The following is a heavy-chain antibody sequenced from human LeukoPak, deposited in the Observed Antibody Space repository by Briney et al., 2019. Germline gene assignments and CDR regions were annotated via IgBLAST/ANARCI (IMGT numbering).Heavy chain of an antibody. CDR2: IYHTGSN. J-gene: IGHJ4*02. CDR1: GYSISSGHY. CDR3: VSRATFVLHFDY. D-gene: IGHD2/OR15-2a*01. Sequence: SETLSLTCSVSGYSISSGHYRGWIRQSPEKGLEWIGSIYHTGSNYNNPSLKSRVIITVETSKNQFPLRLSSATAADPGVYSCVSRATFVLHFDYWGQGTVVTVSS. V-gene: IGHV4-38-2*02.